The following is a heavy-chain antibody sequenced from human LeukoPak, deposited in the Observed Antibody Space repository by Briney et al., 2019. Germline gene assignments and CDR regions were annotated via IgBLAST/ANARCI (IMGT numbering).Heavy chain of an antibody. Sequence: GGSLRLSCVASGLTFNSHSMSWVRQAPGMGLEWVSVVSTNGDVTFYADSVKGRFTISRDNSKNTLFLQMNCLRAEDTAVYYCAKLSLSGRSQSADYWGQGTLVTVSS. J-gene: IGHJ4*02. V-gene: IGHV3-23*01. CDR2: VSTNGDVT. D-gene: IGHD3-10*01. CDR3: AKLSLSGRSQSADY. CDR1: GLTFNSHS.